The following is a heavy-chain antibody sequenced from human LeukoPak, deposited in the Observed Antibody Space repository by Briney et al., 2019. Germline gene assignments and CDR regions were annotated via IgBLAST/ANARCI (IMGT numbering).Heavy chain of an antibody. Sequence: ASVKVSCKASGYTFTSYGISWVRQAPGQGLEWMGWISAYNGNTNYAQKLQGRVTMTTDTSTSTAYMELRSLRSDDTAVCYCARTYDSSGGVLDYFDYWGQGTLVTVSS. CDR2: ISAYNGNT. CDR3: ARTYDSSGGVLDYFDY. V-gene: IGHV1-18*01. CDR1: GYTFTSYG. J-gene: IGHJ4*02. D-gene: IGHD3-22*01.